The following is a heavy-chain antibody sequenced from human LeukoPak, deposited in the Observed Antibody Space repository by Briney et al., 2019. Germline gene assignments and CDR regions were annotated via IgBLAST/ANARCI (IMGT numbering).Heavy chain of an antibody. D-gene: IGHD4-17*01. J-gene: IGHJ4*02. CDR3: ARARRAYGDYAVY. Sequence: GASVKVSCKASGYIFTGYYIHWVRQAPGQGLEWMGWINPNGGGTHYAQKFQGRVTLTRDTSISTAYMELTRLRSDDTAVYYCARARRAYGDYAVYWGQGTLVTVSS. V-gene: IGHV1-2*02. CDR1: GYIFTGYY. CDR2: INPNGGGT.